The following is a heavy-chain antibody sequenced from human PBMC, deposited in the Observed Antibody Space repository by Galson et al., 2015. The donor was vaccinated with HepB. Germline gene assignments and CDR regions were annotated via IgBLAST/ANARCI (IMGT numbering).Heavy chain of an antibody. J-gene: IGHJ3*02. V-gene: IGHV3-21*01. CDR2: ISSSSSYI. D-gene: IGHD3-3*01. Sequence: SLRLSCAASGFTFSSYSMNWVRQAPGKGLEWVSSISSSSSYIYYADSVKGRFTISRDNAKNSLYLQMNSLRAEDTAVYYCARDRSSTPNYYDFWSGYREGSQTDAFDIWGQGTMVTVSS. CDR3: ARDRSSTPNYYDFWSGYREGSQTDAFDI. CDR1: GFTFSSYS.